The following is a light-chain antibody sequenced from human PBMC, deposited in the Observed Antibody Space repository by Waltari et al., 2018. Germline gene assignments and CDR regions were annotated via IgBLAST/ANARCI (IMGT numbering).Light chain of an antibody. CDR2: GNS. CDR3: QSYDSSRSDVV. J-gene: IGLJ2*01. CDR1: SSNIGAGYD. V-gene: IGLV1-40*01. Sequence: QSVLTQPPSVSGAPGQRVTISCTGSSSNIGAGYDVHWYQQLPGTAPKLLIYGNSNRPSGVPDRVSGSKSGTSASLAITGLQAEDEADYYCQSYDSSRSDVVFGGGTKLTVL.